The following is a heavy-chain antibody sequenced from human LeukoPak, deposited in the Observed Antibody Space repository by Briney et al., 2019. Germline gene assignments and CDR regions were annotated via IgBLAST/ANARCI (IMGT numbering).Heavy chain of an antibody. D-gene: IGHD6-13*01. CDR1: GFTFSSYS. CDR2: ISSSSSYI. J-gene: IGHJ4*02. V-gene: IGHV3-21*01. Sequence: GGSLRLSCAASGFTFSSYSMNWVRQAPGKGLEWVSSISSSSSYIYYADSVKGRFTISRDNAKNSLYLQMNSLRAEDTAVYYCARVLRTQGYSYWGQGTLVTVSS. CDR3: ARVLRTQGYSY.